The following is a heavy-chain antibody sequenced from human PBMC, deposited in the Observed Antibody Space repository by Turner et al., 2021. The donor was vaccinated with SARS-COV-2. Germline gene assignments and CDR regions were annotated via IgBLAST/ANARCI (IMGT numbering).Heavy chain of an antibody. J-gene: IGHJ4*02. CDR1: GFTFSSYG. V-gene: IGHV3-30*18. CDR3: AKGGGPYCSGGSCYPGSFDY. Sequence: QVQLVESGGGVVQPGRALRLSCAASGFTFSSYGMHCVRQAPGKGLEWVAVISYDGSNKYYGDSVKGRFTISRDNSKNTLYLQMNSLRAEDTAVYYCAKGGGPYCSGGSCYPGSFDYWGQGTLVTVSS. D-gene: IGHD2-15*01. CDR2: ISYDGSNK.